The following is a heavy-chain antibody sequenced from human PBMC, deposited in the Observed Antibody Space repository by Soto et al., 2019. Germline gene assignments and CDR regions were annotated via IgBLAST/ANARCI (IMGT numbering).Heavy chain of an antibody. J-gene: IGHJ4*01. V-gene: IGHV3-30*03. CDR2: ISNDGRDK. Sequence: QIQLVESGGGVVQPGTSLRLSCTVSGFALSHYGIHWVRQAPGEGLQWVAVISNDGRDKQYAESVKGRITVSRDNAKGTVYLQINSLRPEDTAVYSCARQVFGSYFDFWVHGTLVTVSS. CDR3: ARQVFGSYFDF. CDR1: GFALSHYG. D-gene: IGHD3-3*01.